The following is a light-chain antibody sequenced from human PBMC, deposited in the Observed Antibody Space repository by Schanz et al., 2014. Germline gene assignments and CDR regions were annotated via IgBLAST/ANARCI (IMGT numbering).Light chain of an antibody. Sequence: DIQMTQSPSSLSASIGDRVTITCRASRSINTYLNWYQQKPGKAPKLLIYGASSLQSGVPSRFSGSGSGTDFTLTISSLQPEDFATYYCQQSYSSPWTFGQGTKVEIK. J-gene: IGKJ1*01. CDR2: GAS. CDR1: RSINTY. CDR3: QQSYSSPWT. V-gene: IGKV1-39*01.